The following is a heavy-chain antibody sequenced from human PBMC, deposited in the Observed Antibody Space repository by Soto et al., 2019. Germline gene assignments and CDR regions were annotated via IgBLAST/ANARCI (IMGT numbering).Heavy chain of an antibody. V-gene: IGHV4-39*01. CDR3: VCIFSVGYCYGFYHYGMDV. Sequence: SETLSLTCTVSGGSISSSSYYWGWIRQPPGKGLEWIGSIYYSGSTYYNPSLKSRVTISVDTSKNQFSLKLSSVTAADTAVYYCVCIFSVGYCYGFYHYGMDVCGQGTTVTVS. J-gene: IGHJ6*02. CDR1: GGSISSSSYY. CDR2: IYYSGST. D-gene: IGHD5-18*01.